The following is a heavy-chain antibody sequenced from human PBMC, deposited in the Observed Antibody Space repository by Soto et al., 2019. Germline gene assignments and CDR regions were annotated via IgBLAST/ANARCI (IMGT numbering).Heavy chain of an antibody. CDR1: GFTFSTNA. CDR3: AKSVKYILTGFDY. V-gene: IGHV3-23*01. J-gene: IGHJ4*02. CDR2: IRDSGIDT. D-gene: IGHD3-9*01. Sequence: QPGGSLRLSCAASGFTFSTNAMSWVRQAPGKGLEWVSGIRDSGIDTFYADSVKGRFTISRDNSKNTLYLQMSSLRVEDTAIYFCAKSVKYILTGFDYWGQGILVTVSS.